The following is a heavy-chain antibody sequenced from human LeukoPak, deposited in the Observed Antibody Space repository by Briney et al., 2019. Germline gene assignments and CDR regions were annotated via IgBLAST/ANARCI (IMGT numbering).Heavy chain of an antibody. V-gene: IGHV1-2*02. Sequence: ASVKVSCKASGYTFTGYYMHWVRQAPGQGLEWMGWMNPNSGGTNYAQKFHGRVTMTRDTSISTAYMELSRLRSDDTAVYYCARDLPRYCSSTSCPNWFDPWGQGTLVTVSS. CDR1: GYTFTGYY. CDR3: ARDLPRYCSSTSCPNWFDP. CDR2: MNPNSGGT. J-gene: IGHJ5*02. D-gene: IGHD2-2*01.